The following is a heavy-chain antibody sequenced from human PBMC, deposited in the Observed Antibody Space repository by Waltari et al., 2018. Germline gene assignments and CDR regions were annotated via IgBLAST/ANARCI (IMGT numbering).Heavy chain of an antibody. V-gene: IGHV3-7*03. Sequence: EVQLVESGGGVVQPGGALSLSCAASGFTFSSYWMSWVRQAPGKGLEWVANIKQDGSEKYYVDSVKGRFTISRDNAKNSLSLQMNSLRAEDTAVYYCAREGAGLDYWGQGTLVTVSS. CDR1: GFTFSSYW. CDR2: IKQDGSEK. CDR3: AREGAGLDY. J-gene: IGHJ4*02. D-gene: IGHD6-19*01.